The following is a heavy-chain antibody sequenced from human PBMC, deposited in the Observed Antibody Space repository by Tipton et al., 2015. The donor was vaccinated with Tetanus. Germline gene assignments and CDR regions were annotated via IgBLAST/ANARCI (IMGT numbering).Heavy chain of an antibody. CDR2: ISGSGTS. J-gene: IGHJ3*02. Sequence: TLSLTCTVSGASLRGGDYHWSWIRQPPGKGLEWLAYISGSGTSNSNYYLKSRITMTHDTSRNQFSLKLTAVTAADTAVYYCARHGHPSAVVARDASDIWGHGTMVNVSS. CDR3: ARHGHPSAVVARDASDI. D-gene: IGHD2-15*01. V-gene: IGHV4-61*08. CDR1: GASLRGGDYH.